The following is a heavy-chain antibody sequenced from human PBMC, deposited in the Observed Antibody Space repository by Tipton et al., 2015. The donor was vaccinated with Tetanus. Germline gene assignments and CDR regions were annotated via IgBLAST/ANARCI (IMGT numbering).Heavy chain of an antibody. CDR2: IYWDDDK. CDR3: THRRGSARGNSFSFGMGV. D-gene: IGHD3-16*01. Sequence: LVKPSQTLTLTCTFSGFSFGTRGVGVGWIRQPPGKALEWLALIYWDDDKRYSPSLKNRLTVTKDISKNQVILTLTNVDPADTATYYWTHRRGSARGNSFSFGMGVWGNGPTGAFS. J-gene: IGHJ6*04. V-gene: IGHV2-5*02. CDR1: GFSFGTRGVG.